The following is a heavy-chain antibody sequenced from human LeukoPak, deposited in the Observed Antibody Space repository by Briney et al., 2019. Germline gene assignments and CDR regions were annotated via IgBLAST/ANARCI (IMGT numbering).Heavy chain of an antibody. CDR3: ARGYYGQALDI. D-gene: IGHD3-10*01. CDR2: INADGSYT. V-gene: IGHV3-74*01. CDR1: GFTFSGYW. J-gene: IGHJ3*02. Sequence: GGSLRLSCAASGFTFSGYWMHWVRQAPGKGLVWVSHINADGSYTTYADSVKGRFTISRDNAKNTLYLQMSSLRAEDTAVYYCARGYYGQALDIWGQGTVVTVSS.